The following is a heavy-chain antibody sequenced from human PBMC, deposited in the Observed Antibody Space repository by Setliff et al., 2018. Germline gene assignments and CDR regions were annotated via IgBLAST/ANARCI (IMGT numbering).Heavy chain of an antibody. CDR2: IIPILGIA. J-gene: IGHJ5*02. CDR3: ARAAPYYNFWSGYYTPTNWFDP. Sequence: GASVKVSCKASGGTFSSYAIRWVRQAPGQGLEWMGGIIPILGIANYAQKFQGRVTITTDESTSTAYMELSSLRSEDTAVYYCARAAPYYNFWSGYYTPTNWFDPWGQGTLVTVSS. D-gene: IGHD3-3*01. CDR1: GGTFSSYA. V-gene: IGHV1-69*10.